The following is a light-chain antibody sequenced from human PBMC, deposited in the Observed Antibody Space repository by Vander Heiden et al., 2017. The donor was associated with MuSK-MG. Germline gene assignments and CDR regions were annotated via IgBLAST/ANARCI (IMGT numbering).Light chain of an antibody. V-gene: IGKV1D-12*01. CDR2: ATS. CDR3: QQARSFPPT. CDR1: QGVPGW. Sequence: DIQMTQSPSSVSASIGDTVNITCRASQGVPGWLAWYQQKPGKPPKVLMYATSSLQSGVPSRFSGSGSGTDFTLTIQSLQPEDSATYYCQQARSFPPTFGQGTRLEIK. J-gene: IGKJ5*01.